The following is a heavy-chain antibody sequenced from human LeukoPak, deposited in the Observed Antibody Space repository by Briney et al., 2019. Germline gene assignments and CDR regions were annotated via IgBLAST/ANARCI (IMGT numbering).Heavy chain of an antibody. CDR2: IYYSGNT. Sequence: SETLSLTCTVSGGSMSGYYWSWIRQPPGKGLEWIGYIYYSGNTNYNPTLKSRVAISIDTSKNQFSLKLNSVTAADTAVFYCARGREFHDSTGYYQWGQGTLVTVSS. J-gene: IGHJ4*02. CDR3: ARGREFHDSTGYYQ. CDR1: GGSMSGYY. V-gene: IGHV4-59*01. D-gene: IGHD3-22*01.